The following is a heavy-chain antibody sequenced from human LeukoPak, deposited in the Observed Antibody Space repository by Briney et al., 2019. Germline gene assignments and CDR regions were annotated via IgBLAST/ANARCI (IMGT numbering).Heavy chain of an antibody. CDR2: IRYDGSKK. CDR3: AREAWDLTGRAPVI. Sequence: GGSLRLSCAASRFTFSSYGMHWVSQAPGKGLEWVASIRYDGSKKYYADSMTGRFTISRDNTKNTLFLEINSLRAEDTAVYYCAREAWDLTGRAPVIWGQGTLVTVSS. J-gene: IGHJ4*02. D-gene: IGHD1-14*01. V-gene: IGHV3-30*02. CDR1: RFTFSSYG.